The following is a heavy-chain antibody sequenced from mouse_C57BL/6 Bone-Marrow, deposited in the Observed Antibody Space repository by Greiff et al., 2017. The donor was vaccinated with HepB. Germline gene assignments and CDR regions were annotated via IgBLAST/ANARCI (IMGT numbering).Heavy chain of an antibody. V-gene: IGHV5-4*01. CDR2: ISDGGSYT. CDR3: ARDKISFAY. J-gene: IGHJ3*01. Sequence: EVKVVESGGGLVKPGGSLKLSCAASGFTFSSYAMSWVRQTPEKRLEWVATISDGGSYTYYPDNVKGRFTISRDNAKNNLYLQMSHLKSEDTAMYYCARDKISFAYWGQGTLVTVSA. CDR1: GFTFSSYA.